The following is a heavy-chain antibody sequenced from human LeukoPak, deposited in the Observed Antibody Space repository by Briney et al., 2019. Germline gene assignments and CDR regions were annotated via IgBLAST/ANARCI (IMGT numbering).Heavy chain of an antibody. CDR2: INPNSGGT. J-gene: IGHJ4*02. CDR3: ARDSDIVVVVAAPGDY. CDR1: GYTFTSYG. Sequence: GASVKVSCKASGYTFTSYGISWVRQAPGQGLEWMGWINPNSGGTNYAQKFQGRVTMTRDTSISTAYMELSRLRSDDTAVYYCARDSDIVVVVAAPGDYWGQGTLVTVSS. V-gene: IGHV1-2*02. D-gene: IGHD2-15*01.